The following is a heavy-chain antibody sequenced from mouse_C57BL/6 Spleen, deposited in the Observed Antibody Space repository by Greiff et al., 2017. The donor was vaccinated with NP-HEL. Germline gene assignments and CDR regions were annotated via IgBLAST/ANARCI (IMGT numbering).Heavy chain of an antibody. D-gene: IGHD2-4*01. Sequence: EVQLVESGGGLVKPGGSLKLSCAASGFTFSDYGMHWVRQAPEKGLEWVAYISSGSSTIYYADTVKGRFTISRDNAKNTLFLQMTSLRSEDTAMYYCARGGLRRFAYWGQGTLVTVSA. J-gene: IGHJ3*01. CDR1: GFTFSDYG. CDR3: ARGGLRRFAY. V-gene: IGHV5-17*01. CDR2: ISSGSSTI.